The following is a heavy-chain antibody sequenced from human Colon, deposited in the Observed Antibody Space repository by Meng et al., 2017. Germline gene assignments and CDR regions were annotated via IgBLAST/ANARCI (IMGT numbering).Heavy chain of an antibody. J-gene: IGHJ3*02. CDR1: GGSFTGYY. CDR3: GFVEAGTNAGAFDM. Sequence: QVQLHQWGAGLLKTSETLSLTCAVYGGSFTGYYWSWIRQPPGKGLEWIGEISHSGSTKYNPSLKSRVTISVDTSKNQFSLRLNSVTAADTAMYYCGFVEAGTNAGAFDMWGQGTMVTVSS. V-gene: IGHV4-34*01. D-gene: IGHD1-14*01. CDR2: ISHSGST.